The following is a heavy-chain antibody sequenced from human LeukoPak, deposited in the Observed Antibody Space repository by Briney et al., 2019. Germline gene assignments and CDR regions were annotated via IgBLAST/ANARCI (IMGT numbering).Heavy chain of an antibody. D-gene: IGHD3-10*01. J-gene: IGHJ4*02. CDR2: ISGSGGST. V-gene: IGHV3-23*01. Sequence: PGGSLRLSCAASGFTFSSYAMSWVRQAPGKGLEWVSAISGSGGSTYYADSVKGRFTISRDNSKNTLYLQMNGLRAEDTAVYYCAKDGEYYGSGSYSDYWGQGTLVTVSS. CDR1: GFTFSSYA. CDR3: AKDGEYYGSGSYSDY.